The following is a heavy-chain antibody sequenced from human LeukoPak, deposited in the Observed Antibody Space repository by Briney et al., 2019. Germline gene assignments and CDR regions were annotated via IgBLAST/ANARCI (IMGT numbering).Heavy chain of an antibody. CDR2: IRSSGSTI. CDR3: ARAVKGDDFWSGYYMDV. V-gene: IGHV3-11*01. J-gene: IGHJ6*03. CDR1: GFTFSDYY. Sequence: KPGGSLRLSCAASGFTFSDYYMSWIRQAPGKGLERVSYIRSSGSTIYYADSVKGRFTISRDNAKNSLYLQMNSLRAEDTAVYYCARAVKGDDFWSGYYMDVWGKGTTVTVSS. D-gene: IGHD3-3*01.